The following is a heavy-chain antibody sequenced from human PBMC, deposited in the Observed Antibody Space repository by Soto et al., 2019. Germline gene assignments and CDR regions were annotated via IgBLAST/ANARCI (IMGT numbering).Heavy chain of an antibody. V-gene: IGHV4-30-4*01. CDR3: ARDIIVQMVRYGMDV. J-gene: IGHJ6*02. D-gene: IGHD2-8*01. CDR2: IYYSGST. CDR1: GGSISSTDYY. Sequence: QMQLQESGPGLVKPSQTLSLTCTVSGGSISSTDYYWSWIRQPPGKGLEWIGYIYYSGSTYYNPSLKSRVTMSLAPSRNPFSLKLASVTAADTAVYSCARDIIVQMVRYGMDVWGQGTTVTVSS.